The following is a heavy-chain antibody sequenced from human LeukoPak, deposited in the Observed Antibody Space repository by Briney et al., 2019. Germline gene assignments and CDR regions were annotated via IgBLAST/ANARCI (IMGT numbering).Heavy chain of an antibody. D-gene: IGHD6-13*01. J-gene: IGHJ1*01. CDR1: GFTFSDHY. Sequence: GGSLRLSCAASGFTFSDHYMDWVRQAPGKGLEWVGRTRNKANSYTTEYAASVKGRFTISRDDSKNSLYLQMNSLKTEDTAVYYCVRSSSWYSSEYFQHWGQGTLVTVSS. CDR2: TRNKANSYTT. CDR3: VRSSSWYSSEYFQH. V-gene: IGHV3-72*01.